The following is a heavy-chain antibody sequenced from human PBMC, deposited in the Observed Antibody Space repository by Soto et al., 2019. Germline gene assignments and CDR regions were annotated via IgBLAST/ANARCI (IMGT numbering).Heavy chain of an antibody. J-gene: IGHJ4*02. V-gene: IGHV4-59*01. CDR1: GGSISSYY. CDR3: AGGWPSRAY. Sequence: QVQLQESGPGLVKPSETLSLTCTVSGGSISSYYWSWIRQPPGKGLEWIGYIYYSGSTNYNPSLKXRXTXQVDTSKNQFSLKLSSVTAADTAVYYCAGGWPSRAYWGQGTLVTVSS. D-gene: IGHD6-19*01. CDR2: IYYSGST.